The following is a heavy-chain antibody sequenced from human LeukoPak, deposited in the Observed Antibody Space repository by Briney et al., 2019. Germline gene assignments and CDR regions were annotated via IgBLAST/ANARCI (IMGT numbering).Heavy chain of an antibody. V-gene: IGHV4-59*08. J-gene: IGHJ4*02. D-gene: IGHD5-18*01. Sequence: SETLSLTCAISGGSINNYYWSWIRQPPGKGLEWIGYIYYSGTTNYSPSLNSRVNIPLDTAKNQFSLRLSSVTAADTAVYYCARQTAKNVDTARFDSWGKGTLVTVSS. CDR1: GGSINNYY. CDR2: IYYSGTT. CDR3: ARQTAKNVDTARFDS.